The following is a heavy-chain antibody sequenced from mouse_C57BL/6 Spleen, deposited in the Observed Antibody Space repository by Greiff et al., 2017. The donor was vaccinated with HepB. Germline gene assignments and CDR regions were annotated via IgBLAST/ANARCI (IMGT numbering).Heavy chain of an antibody. CDR2: IYPGDGDT. J-gene: IGHJ2*01. Sequence: VQLQQSGAELVKPGASVKISCKASGYAFSSYWMNWVKQRPGKGLEWIGQIYPGDGDTNSNGKFKGKATLTADKSSSTAYMQLSSLTSEDSAVYFCARDYYSNYFYFDYWGQGTTLTVSS. D-gene: IGHD2-5*01. CDR1: GYAFSSYW. V-gene: IGHV1-80*01. CDR3: ARDYYSNYFYFDY.